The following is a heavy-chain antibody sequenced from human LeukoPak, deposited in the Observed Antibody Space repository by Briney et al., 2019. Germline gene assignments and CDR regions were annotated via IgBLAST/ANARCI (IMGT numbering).Heavy chain of an antibody. V-gene: IGHV1-2*02. J-gene: IGHJ3*02. D-gene: IGHD4/OR15-4a*01. Sequence: ASVKVSCKASGYTFTGYYMHWVRQAPGQGLEWMGWINPNSGGTIYAQKFQGRITMTEDTSTDTAYMELSSLRSEDTAVYYCATGANTFPLFDIWGQGTMVTVSS. CDR3: ATGANTFPLFDI. CDR2: INPNSGGT. CDR1: GYTFTGYY.